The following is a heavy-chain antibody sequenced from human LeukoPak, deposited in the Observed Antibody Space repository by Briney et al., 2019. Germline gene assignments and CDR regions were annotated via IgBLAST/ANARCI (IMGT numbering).Heavy chain of an antibody. J-gene: IGHJ4*02. CDR2: FYYSGST. D-gene: IGHD4-17*01. V-gene: IGHV4-39*01. Sequence: SETRSLTCTVSGGSISSSSYYWGWIRQPPGKGLEWIGSFYYSGSTYYNPSLKSRVTISVDTSKNQFSLKLSSVTAADTTVYYCAKHHYSFSTVTYLDYWGQGTLVTVSS. CDR1: GGSISSSSYY. CDR3: AKHHYSFSTVTYLDY.